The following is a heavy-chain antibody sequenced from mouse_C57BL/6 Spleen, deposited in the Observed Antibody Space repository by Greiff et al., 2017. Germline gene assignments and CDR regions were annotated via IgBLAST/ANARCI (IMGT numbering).Heavy chain of an antibody. V-gene: IGHV1-12*01. CDR2: IYPGNGDT. D-gene: IGHD1-1*01. J-gene: IGHJ2*01. CDR3: ARCYGSSRGDYFDY. CDR1: GYTFTSYN. Sequence: QVQLQQSGAELVRPGASVKMSCKASGYTFTSYNMHWVKQTPRQGLEWIGAIYPGNGDTSYNQKFKGKATLTVDKSSSTAYMQLSSLTSEDSAVYFWARCYGSSRGDYFDYWGQGTTLTVSS.